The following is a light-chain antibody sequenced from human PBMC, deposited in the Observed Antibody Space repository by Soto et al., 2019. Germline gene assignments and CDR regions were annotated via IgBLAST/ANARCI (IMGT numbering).Light chain of an antibody. J-gene: IGKJ1*01. Sequence: EIVLTQAPATLSLSPGERATLSCRASQSIGLAIAWYQHKPGQAPSLLIFDSSQRATGIPARFRGSGSGPDFHLSISSLEPEDFAVYYCQQRTDRPPWTFGQGTKVESK. V-gene: IGKV3-11*01. CDR3: QQRTDRPPWT. CDR1: QSIGLA. CDR2: DSS.